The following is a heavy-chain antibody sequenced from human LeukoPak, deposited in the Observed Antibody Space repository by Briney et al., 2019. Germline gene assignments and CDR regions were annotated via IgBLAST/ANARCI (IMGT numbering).Heavy chain of an antibody. CDR3: ARLYCSGGNCYGAFDS. D-gene: IGHD2-15*01. V-gene: IGHV4-39*01. Sequence: SETLSLTCTVSGGSISSRSYYWGWLRQPPGKGLEWIGSIHYSGSTYYNPSLKSRLTISVDTTKNQFSLKLSSVTAADTAVYYCARLYCSGGNCYGAFDSWGQGTMVTVSS. J-gene: IGHJ3*02. CDR2: IHYSGST. CDR1: GGSISSRSYY.